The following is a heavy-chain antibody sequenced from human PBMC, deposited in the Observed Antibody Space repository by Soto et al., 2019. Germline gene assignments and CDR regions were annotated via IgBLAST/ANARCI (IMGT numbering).Heavy chain of an antibody. D-gene: IGHD2-15*01. CDR2: IYYSGST. CDR1: GISVSTSDYY. CDR3: AGFVVPASRNSDFDY. V-gene: IGHV4-39*01. Sequence: SETLSLTCTVPGISVSTSDYYWGWVRQPPGKGLDWIGNIYYSGSTFYNPSLRSRVTISVDTSKNQFSLKLNSVTAADTAVYFCAGFVVPASRNSDFDYWGQGTLATVSS. J-gene: IGHJ4*02.